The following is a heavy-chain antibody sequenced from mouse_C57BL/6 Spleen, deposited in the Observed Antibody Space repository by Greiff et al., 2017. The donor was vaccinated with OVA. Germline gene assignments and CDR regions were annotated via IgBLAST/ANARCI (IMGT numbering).Heavy chain of an antibody. D-gene: IGHD3-2*02. CDR1: GYTFTDYE. Sequence: VQLLQSGAELVRPGASVTLSCKASGYTFTDYEMNWVKQTPVNGLEWIGAIDPETGGTAYNQKFKGKAILTADKSSSTAYMELRSLTSEDSAVYYCTKSRQLRLPFAYWGQGTLVTVSA. CDR2: IDPETGGT. J-gene: IGHJ3*01. V-gene: IGHV1-15*01. CDR3: TKSRQLRLPFAY.